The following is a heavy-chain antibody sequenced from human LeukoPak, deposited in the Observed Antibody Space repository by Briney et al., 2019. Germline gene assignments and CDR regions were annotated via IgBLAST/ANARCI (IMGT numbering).Heavy chain of an antibody. CDR1: GFTFSSYA. V-gene: IGHV3-30*04. J-gene: IGHJ4*02. CDR3: AGHFGAWHYFDY. D-gene: IGHD3-3*01. Sequence: PGGSLRLSCAASGFTFSSYAMSWVRQAPGKGLEWVALISYDGSTKYSTDSVKGRFTISRDNSKNTLYLQMSSLRPEDTAVYYCAGHFGAWHYFDYWGQGTLVAVSS. CDR2: ISYDGSTK.